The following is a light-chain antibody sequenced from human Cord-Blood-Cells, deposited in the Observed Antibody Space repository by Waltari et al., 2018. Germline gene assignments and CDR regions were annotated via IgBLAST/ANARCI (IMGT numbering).Light chain of an antibody. CDR3: QQSYSTPRT. CDR1: QSISSY. Sequence: DIQMTQSPSPLSASVGDRVTITCRASQSISSYLNWYQRKPGKAPKLLIYAASSLQSGVPSRFSGSGSGTDFTLTISSLQPEDFATYYCQQSYSTPRTFGQGTKVEIK. V-gene: IGKV1-39*01. CDR2: AAS. J-gene: IGKJ1*01.